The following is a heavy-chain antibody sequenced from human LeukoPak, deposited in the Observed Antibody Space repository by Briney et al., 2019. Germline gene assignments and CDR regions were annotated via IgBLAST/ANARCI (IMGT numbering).Heavy chain of an antibody. V-gene: IGHV3-53*04. CDR1: GFTFSSYA. CDR2: IYSGGST. D-gene: IGHD1-7*01. CDR3: ARVGSRTGTIDY. J-gene: IGHJ4*02. Sequence: GGSLRLSCAASGFTFSSYAMSWVRQAPGKGLEWVSVIYSGGSTYYADSVKGRFTISRHNSKNTLYLQMNSLRAEDTAVYYCARVGSRTGTIDYWGQGTLVTVSS.